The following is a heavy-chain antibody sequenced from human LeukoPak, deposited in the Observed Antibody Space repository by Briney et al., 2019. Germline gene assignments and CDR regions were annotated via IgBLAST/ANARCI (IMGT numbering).Heavy chain of an antibody. V-gene: IGHV3-9*01. CDR3: AKDTLLVAAGLGYYGMDV. CDR1: GFTFDDYA. J-gene: IGHJ6*02. D-gene: IGHD6-13*01. CDR2: ISWNSGSI. Sequence: PGGSLRLSCAASGFTFDDYAMHWVRQAPGKGLEWVSGISWNSGSIGYADSVKGRFTISRDNAKNSLYLQMNSLRAEDTALYYCAKDTLLVAAGLGYYGMDVWGQGTTVTVSS.